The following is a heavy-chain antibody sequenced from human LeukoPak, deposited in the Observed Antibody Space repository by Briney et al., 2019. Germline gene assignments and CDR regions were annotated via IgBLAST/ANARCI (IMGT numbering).Heavy chain of an antibody. J-gene: IGHJ4*02. D-gene: IGHD6-13*01. V-gene: IGHV1-24*01. CDR2: FDPEDGEP. Sequence: ASVKVSCKVSGYTLTELSMHWVRQAPGKGLEWMGGFDPEDGEPIYAQKFQGRVTITRDTSASTAYMELSSLRSEDTAVYYCARGGLRTGTIAAATFDYWGQGTLVTVAS. CDR3: ARGGLRTGTIAAATFDY. CDR1: GYTLTELS.